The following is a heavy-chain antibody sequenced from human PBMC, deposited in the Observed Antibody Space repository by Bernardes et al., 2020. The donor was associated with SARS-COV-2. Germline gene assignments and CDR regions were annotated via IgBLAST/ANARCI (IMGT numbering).Heavy chain of an antibody. J-gene: IGHJ5*02. CDR3: ARGAYYDFWSGDNWFDP. CDR2: MNPNSGNT. Sequence: ASVKVSCKASGYTFTSYDINWVRQATGQGLEWMGWMNPNSGNTGYAQKFQGRVTMTRNTSISTAYMELSSLRSEDTAVYYCARGAYYDFWSGDNWFDPWGQGTLVTVSS. D-gene: IGHD3-3*01. CDR1: GYTFTSYD. V-gene: IGHV1-8*01.